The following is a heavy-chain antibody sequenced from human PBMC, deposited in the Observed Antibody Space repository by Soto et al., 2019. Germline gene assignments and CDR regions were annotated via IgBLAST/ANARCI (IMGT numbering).Heavy chain of an antibody. Sequence: PGGSLRLSCAASGFTFSSYGMHWVRQAPGKGLEWVAVISYDGSNKYYADSVKGRFTISGDNSKNTLYLQMNSLRAEDTAVYYCAKDGYYYDSSGYYPDYWGQGTLVTVSS. CDR3: AKDGYYYDSSGYYPDY. CDR1: GFTFSSYG. CDR2: ISYDGSNK. V-gene: IGHV3-30*18. D-gene: IGHD3-22*01. J-gene: IGHJ4*02.